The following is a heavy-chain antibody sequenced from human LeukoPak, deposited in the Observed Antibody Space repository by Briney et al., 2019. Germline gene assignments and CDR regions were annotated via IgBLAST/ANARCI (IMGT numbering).Heavy chain of an antibody. Sequence: SETLSLTCTVSGGSISSYYWSWIRQPPGKGLEWIGYIYYSGSTNYNSSLKSRVTISVDTSKNQFSLKLSSVTAADTAVYYCARGAVVTPYSYYYYYGMDVWGQGTTVTVSS. V-gene: IGHV4-59*01. CDR3: ARGAVVTPYSYYYYYGMDV. CDR2: IYYSGST. CDR1: GGSISSYY. J-gene: IGHJ6*02. D-gene: IGHD4-23*01.